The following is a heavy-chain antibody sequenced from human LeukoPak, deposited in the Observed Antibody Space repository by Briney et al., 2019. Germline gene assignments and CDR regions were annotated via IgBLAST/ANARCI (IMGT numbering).Heavy chain of an antibody. CDR2: ISWNSVTI. D-gene: IGHD3-10*01. V-gene: IGHV3-9*01. Sequence: GRSLRPSCAASGFTFDDYAMHWVRQAPGKGLEWVSGISWNSVTIGYADSVKGRFTISRDNAKNSLYLQMNSLRAEDTALYYCAKVKPGDDAFDIWGLGTMVTVSS. CDR3: AKVKPGDDAFDI. CDR1: GFTFDDYA. J-gene: IGHJ3*02.